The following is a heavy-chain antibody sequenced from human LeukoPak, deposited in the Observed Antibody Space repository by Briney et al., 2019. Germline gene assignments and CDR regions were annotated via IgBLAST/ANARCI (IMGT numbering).Heavy chain of an antibody. D-gene: IGHD6-13*01. J-gene: IGHJ3*02. CDR1: GFTFSSYW. V-gene: IGHV3-7*01. Sequence: PGGSLRPSCAASGFTFSSYWMSWVRQAPGKGLEWVANIKQDGSEKYYVDSVKGRFTISRDNAKNSLYLQMNSLRAEDTAVYYCARDRSSSWYQGAFDIWGQGTMVTVSS. CDR3: ARDRSSSWYQGAFDI. CDR2: IKQDGSEK.